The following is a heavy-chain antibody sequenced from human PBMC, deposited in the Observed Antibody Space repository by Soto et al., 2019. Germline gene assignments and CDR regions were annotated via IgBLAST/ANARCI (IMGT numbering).Heavy chain of an antibody. CDR2: IYTGGST. CDR1: GFTVSSNY. D-gene: IGHD3-22*01. V-gene: IGHV3-66*01. J-gene: IGHJ4*02. Sequence: GGSLRLSCAASGFTVSSNYMSWVRQAPGKGLEWVSVIYTGGSTYYADSVKGRFTISRDNSKNTLYLQMNSLRAEDTAVYYCARDWYYDSSGPTWGQGTLVTVSS. CDR3: ARDWYYDSSGPT.